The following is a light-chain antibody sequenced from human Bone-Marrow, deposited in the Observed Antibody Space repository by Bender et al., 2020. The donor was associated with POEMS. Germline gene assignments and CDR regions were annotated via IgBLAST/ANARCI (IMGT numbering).Light chain of an antibody. Sequence: QSVLTQPPSASGTPGQSVTISCSGTSSNFGNNAANWYHHVPGTAPKLLIYSNNQRPSGVPDRFSASTSGTSASLAISGLQSDDEADYYCSSWDDSRNGWVFGGGTKLTVL. V-gene: IGLV1-44*01. CDR1: SSNFGNNA. J-gene: IGLJ3*02. CDR3: SSWDDSRNGWV. CDR2: SNN.